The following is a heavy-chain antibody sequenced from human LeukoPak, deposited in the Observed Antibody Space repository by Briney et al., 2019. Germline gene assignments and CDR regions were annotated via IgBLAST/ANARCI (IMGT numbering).Heavy chain of an antibody. CDR1: GYTFTSYG. V-gene: IGHV1-18*01. D-gene: IGHD3-16*02. Sequence: SVKVSCKASGYTFTSYGISWVRQAPGQGLEWMGWISAYNGNTNYAQKLQGRVTMTTDTSTSTAYMELRSLRSDDTAVYYCARLRLGELSLGFDPWGQGTLVTVSS. J-gene: IGHJ5*02. CDR3: ARLRLGELSLGFDP. CDR2: ISAYNGNT.